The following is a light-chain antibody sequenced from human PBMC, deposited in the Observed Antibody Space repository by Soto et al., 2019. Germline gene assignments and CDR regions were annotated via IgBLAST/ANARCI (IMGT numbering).Light chain of an antibody. Sequence: EIVLTQSPGTLSLSPGERATLSCRASQSVSSNFLAWYQQKPGQPPRLLMYGASSRATSIPDRFSGSGSGTDFTLTISRLAPEDFAVYYCQHYGPPRYTFGQGTKLEIK. V-gene: IGKV3-20*01. J-gene: IGKJ2*01. CDR1: QSVSSNF. CDR3: QHYGPPRYT. CDR2: GAS.